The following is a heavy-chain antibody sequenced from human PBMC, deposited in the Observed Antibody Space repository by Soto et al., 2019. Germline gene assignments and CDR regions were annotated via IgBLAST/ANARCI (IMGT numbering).Heavy chain of an antibody. CDR3: ASTSYFDNSGSAY. J-gene: IGHJ4*02. CDR1: VGSISSDNYY. CDR2: IYYSGST. Sequence: PSETLSITCTVSVGSISSDNYYWSWILQPPGKGLEWTGYIYYSGSTYYNPSLKSRVIISIDTSKNQFSLKLSSVTAADTAVYYCASTSYFDNSGSAYWGQGTLVTVSS. D-gene: IGHD3-22*01. V-gene: IGHV4-30-4*01.